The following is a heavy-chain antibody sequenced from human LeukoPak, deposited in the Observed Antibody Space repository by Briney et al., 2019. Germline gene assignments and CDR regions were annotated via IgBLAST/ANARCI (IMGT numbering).Heavy chain of an antibody. Sequence: PGGPLKLSVAPSGFTFTTYVMSWVAQAPGKRREGVSAITGDGGGTNHADSVKGRFTISRDNSKNTLYLQMDSLRAEDTAVYYCAKETSSGNFVTIDCWGQGTLVTVSS. CDR3: AKETSSGNFVTIDC. V-gene: IGHV3-23*01. J-gene: IGHJ4*02. CDR2: ITGDGGGT. CDR1: GFTFTTYV. D-gene: IGHD1-26*01.